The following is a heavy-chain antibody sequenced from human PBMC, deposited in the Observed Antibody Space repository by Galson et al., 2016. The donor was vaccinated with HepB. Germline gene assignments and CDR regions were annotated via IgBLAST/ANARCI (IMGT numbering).Heavy chain of an antibody. V-gene: IGHV3-23*01. CDR1: GFTFTTYA. Sequence: SLRLSCAASGFTFTTYALSWVRQAPGKGLEWVSAISSGGDATYYTDSVQGRFSISRDNSKNTLYLQMNSLRAEETAVYFCAKEYSSFFDSWGQGTLVTVSS. D-gene: IGHD6-19*01. CDR3: AKEYSSFFDS. CDR2: ISSGGDAT. J-gene: IGHJ4*02.